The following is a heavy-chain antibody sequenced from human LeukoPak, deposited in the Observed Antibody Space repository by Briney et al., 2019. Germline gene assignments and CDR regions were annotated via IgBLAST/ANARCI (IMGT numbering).Heavy chain of an antibody. CDR1: GGSISTYY. J-gene: IGHJ4*02. Sequence: PSETLSLTCTVSGGSISTYYWSWIRQPPGKGPEWIGYMYYSGSPNYNPSLKSRVTISVDTSKNQFSLKLTSVTAADTAVYYCARDSCSGGRCYSDYFDYWGQGTLVTVSS. CDR2: MYYSGSP. V-gene: IGHV4-59*01. CDR3: ARDSCSGGRCYSDYFDY. D-gene: IGHD2-15*01.